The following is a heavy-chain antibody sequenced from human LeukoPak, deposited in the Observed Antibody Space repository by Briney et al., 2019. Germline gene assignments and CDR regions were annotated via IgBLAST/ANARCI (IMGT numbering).Heavy chain of an antibody. CDR3: ARXXAAAGTDF. Sequence: SETLSLTCTVSGASISSHYWTWIRQPPGKGLEWIGYILYSRSTYYNPSLKSRVTISADTPKNQFSLNLSSVTAADTAVYYCARXXAAAGTDFWGQGTLVTVSS. V-gene: IGHV4-59*08. D-gene: IGHD6-13*01. J-gene: IGHJ4*02. CDR2: ILYSRST. CDR1: GASISSHY.